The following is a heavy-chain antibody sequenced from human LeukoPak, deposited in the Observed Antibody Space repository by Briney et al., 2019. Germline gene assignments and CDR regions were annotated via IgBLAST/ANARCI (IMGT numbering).Heavy chain of an antibody. CDR3: ARGARGNDY. Sequence: SETLSLTCAVSGYSISSAYYWGWIRQPPGKGLEWIGSIYHSESTYYNPSLKSRVTISVDTSKNQCSLKLTSVTAADTAVYYCARGARGNDYWGQGTLVTVSS. J-gene: IGHJ4*02. V-gene: IGHV4-38-2*01. CDR2: IYHSEST. D-gene: IGHD5-12*01. CDR1: GYSISSAYY.